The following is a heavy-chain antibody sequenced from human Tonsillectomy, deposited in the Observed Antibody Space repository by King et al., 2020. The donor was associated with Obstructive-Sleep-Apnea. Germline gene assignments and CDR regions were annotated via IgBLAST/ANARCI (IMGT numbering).Heavy chain of an antibody. CDR3: ARDGRFGGSLYYYYGMDV. V-gene: IGHV3-33*01. CDR2: IWYDGSNE. CDR1: GFTFSSYG. J-gene: IGHJ6*02. Sequence: VQLVESGGGVVQPGRSLRLSCAASGFTFSSYGMHWVRQAPGKGLEWVAVIWYDGSNEYYADSVKGRFTISRDNSKNTLYLQMNSLRAEDKAVYCCARDGRFGGSLYYYYGMDVWGQGTTVTVSS. D-gene: IGHD3-10*01.